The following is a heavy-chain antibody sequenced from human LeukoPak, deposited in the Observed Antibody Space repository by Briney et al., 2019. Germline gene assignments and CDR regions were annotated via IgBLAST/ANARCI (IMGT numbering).Heavy chain of an antibody. CDR1: GFTFSSYE. Sequence: GGSLRLPCAAPGFTFSSYEMNWVRQAPGKGLEWVSYISSSGSTIYYADSVKGRFTISRDNAKNSLYLQMNSLRAEDTAVYYCARDSRDGYYRPDYFDYWGQGTLVTVSS. CDR3: ARDSRDGYYRPDYFDY. V-gene: IGHV3-48*03. CDR2: ISSSGSTI. D-gene: IGHD5-24*01. J-gene: IGHJ4*02.